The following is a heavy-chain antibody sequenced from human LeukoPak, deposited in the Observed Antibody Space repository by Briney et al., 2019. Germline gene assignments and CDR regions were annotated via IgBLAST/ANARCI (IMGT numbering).Heavy chain of an antibody. J-gene: IGHJ3*02. D-gene: IGHD6-13*01. V-gene: IGHV3-64*01. CDR2: ISGNGGRT. CDR1: GFSFSSHA. CDR3: ARASNGAAGPHDVYDI. Sequence: PGGSLRLSCAASGFSFSSHAMHWVRQAPGKGLEYVSAISGNGGRTWYGNSVQGRFTISRDNSKGTLYLQMGSLRGEDMALYYCARASNGAAGPHDVYDIWGLGTMVTVSS.